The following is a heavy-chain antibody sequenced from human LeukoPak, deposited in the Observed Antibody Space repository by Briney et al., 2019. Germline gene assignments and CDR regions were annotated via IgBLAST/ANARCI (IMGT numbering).Heavy chain of an antibody. CDR1: GFTFSSYA. Sequence: GRSLRLSCAASGFTFSSYAMHWVRQAPGKGLEWVANIKQDGSGKYYVNSVKGRFTISRDNAKNSLYLQMNSLRAEDTAVYYCARIRYGSGDYWGQGTLVTVSS. J-gene: IGHJ4*02. CDR3: ARIRYGSGDY. CDR2: IKQDGSGK. D-gene: IGHD3-10*01. V-gene: IGHV3-7*01.